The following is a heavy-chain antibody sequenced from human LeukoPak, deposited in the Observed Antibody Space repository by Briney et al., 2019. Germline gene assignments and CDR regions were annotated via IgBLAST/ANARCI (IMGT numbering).Heavy chain of an antibody. Sequence: SETLSLTCTVSGGSISSYYWSWIRQPPGKGLEWIGYIYYSGSTNYHPSLKSRVTISVDTSKNQFSLKLSSVTAADTAVYYCARGTLEYSSSWYNYYYGMDVWGQGTTVTVSS. CDR1: GGSISSYY. J-gene: IGHJ6*02. V-gene: IGHV4-59*01. D-gene: IGHD6-13*01. CDR2: IYYSGST. CDR3: ARGTLEYSSSWYNYYYGMDV.